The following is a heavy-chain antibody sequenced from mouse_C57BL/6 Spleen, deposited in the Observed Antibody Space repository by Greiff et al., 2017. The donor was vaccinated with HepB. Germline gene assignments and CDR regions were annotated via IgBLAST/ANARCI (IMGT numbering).Heavy chain of an antibody. CDR3: ARCWDGGDYFDY. J-gene: IGHJ2*01. V-gene: IGHV1-39*01. CDR1: GYSFTDYN. D-gene: IGHD4-1*01. Sequence: EVHLVESGPELVKPGASVKISCKASGYSFTDYNMNWVKQSNGKSLEWIGVINPNYGTTSYNQKFKGKATLTVDQSSSTAYMQLNSLTSEDSAVYYCARCWDGGDYFDYWGQGTTLTVSS. CDR2: INPNYGTT.